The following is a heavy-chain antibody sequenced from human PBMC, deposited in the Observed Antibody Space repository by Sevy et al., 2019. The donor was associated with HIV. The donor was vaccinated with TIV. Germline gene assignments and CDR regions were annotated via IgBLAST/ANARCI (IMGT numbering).Heavy chain of an antibody. CDR3: AREAVVVAALDY. Sequence: GGSLRLSCAASGFTFSSYSMNWVRQAPGKGLEWVSSTSSSSSYIYYADSVKGRFTISRDNAKNSLYLQMNSLRAEDTAVYYCAREAVVVAALDYWGQGTLVTVSS. CDR1: GFTFSSYS. D-gene: IGHD2-15*01. V-gene: IGHV3-21*01. CDR2: TSSSSSYI. J-gene: IGHJ4*02.